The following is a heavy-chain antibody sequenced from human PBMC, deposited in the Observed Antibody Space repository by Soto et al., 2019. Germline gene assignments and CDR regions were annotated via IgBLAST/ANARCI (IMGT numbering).Heavy chain of an antibody. CDR2: MNPNSGNT. V-gene: IGHV1-8*01. CDR3: ARGGVFFFAAPTNPFDY. D-gene: IGHD3-10*01. CDR1: GYTFTSYD. J-gene: IGHJ4*02. Sequence: QVQLVQSGAEVKKPRASVKVSCKASGYTFTSYDINWVRQATGQGLEWMGWMNPNSGNTGYAQKSQGRVTMTRNTSIKTAYMELSSLRSEDTAVDYCARGGVFFFAAPTNPFDYWGQGTLVTVSS.